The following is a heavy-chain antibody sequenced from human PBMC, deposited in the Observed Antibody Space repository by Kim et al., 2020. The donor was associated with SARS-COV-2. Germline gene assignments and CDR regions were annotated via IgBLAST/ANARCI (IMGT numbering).Heavy chain of an antibody. J-gene: IGHJ4*02. D-gene: IGHD6-6*01. V-gene: IGHV3-23*01. CDR3: ATLFVAGDGLFDY. Sequence: YAESVKGRFPTSRDNPKNTLYLQMNSLRAEDTAVYYCATLFVAGDGLFDYWGQGTLVTVSS.